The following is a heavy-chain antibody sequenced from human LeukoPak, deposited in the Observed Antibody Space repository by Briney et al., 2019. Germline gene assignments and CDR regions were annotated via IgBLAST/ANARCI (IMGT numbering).Heavy chain of an antibody. V-gene: IGHV3-23*01. Sequence: PGGSLRLSCAASGFTLSSYAMSWVRQAPGKGLEWVSAISGSGGSTYYADSVKGRFTISRDNSKNTLYLQMNSLRAEDTAVYYCAKAMGALYYFDYWGQGTLVTVSS. CDR1: GFTLSSYA. J-gene: IGHJ4*02. CDR2: ISGSGGST. CDR3: AKAMGALYYFDY. D-gene: IGHD3-10*01.